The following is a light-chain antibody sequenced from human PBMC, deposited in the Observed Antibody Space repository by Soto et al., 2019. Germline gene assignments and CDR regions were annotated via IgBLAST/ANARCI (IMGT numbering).Light chain of an antibody. J-gene: IGKJ1*01. Sequence: EIVLTQSPGTLSLSPGEGATLSCRSSESGSSSYLAWYQPKPGKAPRLLIYGASSRATGIPDRFSGSGSGTDFTLTISKLEPEDFAVYYCQQYGSSPRTFGQGTKVEIK. V-gene: IGKV3-20*01. CDR1: ESGSSSY. CDR2: GAS. CDR3: QQYGSSPRT.